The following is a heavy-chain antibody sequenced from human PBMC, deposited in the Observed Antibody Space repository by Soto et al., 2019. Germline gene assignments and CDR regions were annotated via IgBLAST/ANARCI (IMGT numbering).Heavy chain of an antibody. V-gene: IGHV3-23*01. Sequence: GGSLRLSCAASGFTFSSNAMSWVRQAPGKGLEWVSGITVSGGITDYADSVKGRFTISRDNSRNTVYLQMTYLRVEDTAVYFSAKHTTFYYDRTGHRDYFDYWVQGTLVTFSS. CDR1: GFTFSSNA. CDR2: ITVSGGIT. J-gene: IGHJ4*02. CDR3: AKHTTFYYDRTGHRDYFDY. D-gene: IGHD3-22*01.